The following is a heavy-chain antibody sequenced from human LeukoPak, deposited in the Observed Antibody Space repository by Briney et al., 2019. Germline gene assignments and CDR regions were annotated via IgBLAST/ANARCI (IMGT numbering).Heavy chain of an antibody. D-gene: IGHD3-10*01. Sequence: GGSLRLSSAASGFTFRSYALHWVRQAPGKGLEWVAVISYDGSNKYYADSVKGRFTISRDNSKNTLYLQMNSLRAEDTAVYYCSTLWFGELFDAFDIWGQGTMVTVSS. CDR2: ISYDGSNK. J-gene: IGHJ3*02. CDR3: STLWFGELFDAFDI. CDR1: GFTFRSYA. V-gene: IGHV3-30-3*01.